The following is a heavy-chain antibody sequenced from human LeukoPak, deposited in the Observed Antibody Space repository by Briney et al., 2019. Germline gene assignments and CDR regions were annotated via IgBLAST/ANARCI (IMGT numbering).Heavy chain of an antibody. CDR2: ISAYNGNT. CDR1: GYTFTSYG. V-gene: IGHV1-18*01. D-gene: IGHD5-18*01. Sequence: ASVKVSCKASGYTFTSYGISWVRQAPGQGLEWMGWISAYNGNTNYAQKFQGRVTMTTDTSTSTAYMELRSLRSDDTAVYYCGLYSYGTGFFDYWGQGTLVTVSS. CDR3: GLYSYGTGFFDY. J-gene: IGHJ4*02.